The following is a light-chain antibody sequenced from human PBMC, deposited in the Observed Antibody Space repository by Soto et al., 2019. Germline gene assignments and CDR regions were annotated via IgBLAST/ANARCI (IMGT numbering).Light chain of an antibody. J-gene: IGKJ4*01. CDR3: HQYGSSPLPGGSPLP. Sequence: ENVLTQSPGTLSLSPGERATLSCRAGQSVSGNYLAWYQHKPGQAPRLLIYGASSRATGIADRFSGSGSGTDFTLTISRLEPEDFAVYYCHQYGSSPLPGGSPLPFGGGTKVEIK. CDR2: GAS. CDR1: QSVSGNY. V-gene: IGKV3-20*01.